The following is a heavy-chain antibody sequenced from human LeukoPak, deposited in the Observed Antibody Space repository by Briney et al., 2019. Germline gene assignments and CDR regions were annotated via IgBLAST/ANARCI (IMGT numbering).Heavy chain of an antibody. V-gene: IGHV3-30-3*01. Sequence: GGSLRLSCAASGFTFSSYAMHWVRQAPGKGLEWVAVISYDGSNKYCADSVKGRFTISRDNSKNTLYLQMNSLRAEDTAVYYCARDGYQLPPLDYYMDVWGKGTTVTVSS. CDR1: GFTFSSYA. J-gene: IGHJ6*03. CDR3: ARDGYQLPPLDYYMDV. D-gene: IGHD2-2*01. CDR2: ISYDGSNK.